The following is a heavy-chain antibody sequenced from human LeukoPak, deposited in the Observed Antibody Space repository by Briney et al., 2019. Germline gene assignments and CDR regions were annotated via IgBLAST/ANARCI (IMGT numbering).Heavy chain of an antibody. D-gene: IGHD2/OR15-2a*01. CDR3: ARVGSRGSWSDP. CDR2: ISAYNGNR. V-gene: IGHV1-18*04. J-gene: IGHJ5*02. CDR1: GYTFTGYY. Sequence: ASVKVSCKASGYTFTGYYMHWVRQAPGQGLEWMGWISAYNGNRNYAQKLQGRVTMTTDTPTSTAYMELRSLRSDDTAVYYCARVGSRGSWSDPWGQGTLVTVSS.